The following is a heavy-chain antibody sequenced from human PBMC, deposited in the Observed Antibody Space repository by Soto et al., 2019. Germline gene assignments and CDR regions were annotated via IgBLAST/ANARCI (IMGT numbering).Heavy chain of an antibody. CDR3: ATRRATVVTPAAFDI. D-gene: IGHD4-17*01. V-gene: IGHV4-31*03. Sequence: QVQLQESGPGLVKPSQTLSLTCTVSGGSISSGGYYWSWIRQHPGKGLEWIGYIYSSGSTYYNPSLKSRVTISVDTSKNQFSLKLSSVTAADTAVYYCATRRATVVTPAAFDIWGQGTMVTVSS. J-gene: IGHJ3*02. CDR2: IYSSGST. CDR1: GGSISSGGYY.